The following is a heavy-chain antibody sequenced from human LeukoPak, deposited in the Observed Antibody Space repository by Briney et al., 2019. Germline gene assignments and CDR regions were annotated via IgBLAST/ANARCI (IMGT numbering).Heavy chain of an antibody. CDR1: GYSISSGYY. CDR2: IYHSGST. J-gene: IGHJ4*02. Sequence: SETLSLTCTVSGYSISSGYYWGWIRQPPGKGLEWIGSIYHSGSTYYNPSLKSRVTISVDTSKNQFSLKLSSVTAADTAVYYCARTLADFWSGYYTGAFDYWGRGTLVTVSS. V-gene: IGHV4-38-2*02. CDR3: ARTLADFWSGYYTGAFDY. D-gene: IGHD3-3*01.